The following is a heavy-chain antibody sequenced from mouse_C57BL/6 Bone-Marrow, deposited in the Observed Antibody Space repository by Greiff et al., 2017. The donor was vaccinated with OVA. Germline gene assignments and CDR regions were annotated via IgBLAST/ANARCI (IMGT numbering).Heavy chain of an antibody. J-gene: IGHJ2*01. CDR3: ARNFITTVVAPYY. Sequence: QVQLQQPGAELVKPGASVKMSCKASGYTFTSYWITWVKQRPGQGLEWIGDIYPGSGSTNYNEKFKSKATLSVDTSSSTAYMQLSSLTSEESAVYYCARNFITTVVAPYYWGQGTTLTVSS. D-gene: IGHD1-1*01. V-gene: IGHV1-55*01. CDR2: IYPGSGST. CDR1: GYTFTSYW.